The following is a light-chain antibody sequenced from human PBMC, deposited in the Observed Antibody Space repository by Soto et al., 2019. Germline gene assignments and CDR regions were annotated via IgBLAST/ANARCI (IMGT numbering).Light chain of an antibody. V-gene: IGKV3-11*01. Sequence: EIVLTQSQATLSLSPGERATLSCRASQSVSTSLAWYQQKPGQAPSLLIYDASNRATGIPARLSGSGSGTDFTLTISSLEPDDFAIYYCQQRGNWPLTFGGGTKVDIK. J-gene: IGKJ4*01. CDR2: DAS. CDR1: QSVSTS. CDR3: QQRGNWPLT.